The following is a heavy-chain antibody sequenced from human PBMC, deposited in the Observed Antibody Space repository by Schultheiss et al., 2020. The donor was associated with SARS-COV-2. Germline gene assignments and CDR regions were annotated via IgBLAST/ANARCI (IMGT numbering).Heavy chain of an antibody. CDR3: AKSLASDWDTDALDV. CDR1: GLTFSSYA. Sequence: GGSLRLSCAASGLTFSSYAMNWVRQAPGKGLEWISGIGARGTGTHYADSVKGRFTVFRDNSKNTLYLQMNTLRADDTAVYYCAKSLASDWDTDALDVWGQGTMVTVSS. V-gene: IGHV3-23*01. D-gene: IGHD1-26*01. J-gene: IGHJ3*01. CDR2: IGARGTGT.